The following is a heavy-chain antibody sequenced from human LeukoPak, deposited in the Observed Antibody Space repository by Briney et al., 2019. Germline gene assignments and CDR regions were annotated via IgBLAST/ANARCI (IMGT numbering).Heavy chain of an antibody. CDR3: ARDLAYGRGYYDFWSGSTY. D-gene: IGHD3-3*01. CDR2: IIPIFGTA. Sequence: SVKVSCKASGGTFSSYAISWVRQAPGQGLEWMGRIIPIFGTANYAQKFQGRVTITTDESTSTAYMELSGLRSEDTAVYYCARDLAYGRGYYDFWSGSTYWGQGTLVTVSS. J-gene: IGHJ4*02. V-gene: IGHV1-69*05. CDR1: GGTFSSYA.